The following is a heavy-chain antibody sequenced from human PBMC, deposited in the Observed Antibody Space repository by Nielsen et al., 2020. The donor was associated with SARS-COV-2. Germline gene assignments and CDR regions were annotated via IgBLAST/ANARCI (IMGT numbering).Heavy chain of an antibody. CDR2: VSHSGST. D-gene: IGHD2-2*01. V-gene: IGHV4-4*02. Sequence: SETLSLTCAVSGDSVSSHDWWTWVRQSPGKGLEWIGEVSHSGSTKYNPSLKSRVTLSMDKSKNQFSLRLTSVSAADTAVYFCAREDLVVVPSPLLGLGPIFYYFYLDVWGKGTTVIVSS. CDR1: GDSVSSHDW. CDR3: AREDLVVVPSPLLGLGPIFYYFYLDV. J-gene: IGHJ6*03.